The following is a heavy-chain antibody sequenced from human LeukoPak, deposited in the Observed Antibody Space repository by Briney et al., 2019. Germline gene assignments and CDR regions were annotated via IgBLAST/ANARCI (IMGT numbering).Heavy chain of an antibody. Sequence: PGRPLRLSCAASGFTFSSYAMHWVRHAPGKGLEYVSAISSNGGSTYYANSVKGRFTISRDNSKNTLYLQMGSLRAEDMAVYYCARDPTGYSSGGYWGQGTLVTVSS. CDR1: GFTFSSYA. CDR2: ISSNGGST. D-gene: IGHD6-19*01. CDR3: ARDPTGYSSGGY. V-gene: IGHV3-64*01. J-gene: IGHJ4*02.